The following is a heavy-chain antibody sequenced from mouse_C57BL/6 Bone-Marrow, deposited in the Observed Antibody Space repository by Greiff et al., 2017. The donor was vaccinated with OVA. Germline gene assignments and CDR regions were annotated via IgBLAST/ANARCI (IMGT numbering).Heavy chain of an antibody. D-gene: IGHD1-1*01. J-gene: IGHJ3*01. CDR1: GYTFTDYE. Sequence: QVQLQQSGAELVRPGASVTLSCKASGYTFTDYEMHWVKQTPVHGLEWIGAIDPETGGTAYNQKFKGKAILTADKSSSTAYMELRSLTSEDSAVYYCTRSNYYAFAYWGQGTLVTVSA. CDR2: IDPETGGT. V-gene: IGHV1-15*01. CDR3: TRSNYYAFAY.